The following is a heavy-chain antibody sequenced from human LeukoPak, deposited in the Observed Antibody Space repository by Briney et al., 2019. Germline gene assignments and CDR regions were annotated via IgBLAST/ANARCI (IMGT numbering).Heavy chain of an antibody. CDR1: GGSISSYY. V-gene: IGHV4-59*01. CDR2: IYYSGST. D-gene: IGHD3-10*01. Sequence: PSETLSLTCTVSGGSISSYYWSWIRQPPGKGLEWIGYIYYSGSTNYNPSLKSRVTISVDTSKNQFSLKLSSVTAADTAVYYCAREEYYGSGSYPDIWGQGTMVTVSS. J-gene: IGHJ3*02. CDR3: AREEYYGSGSYPDI.